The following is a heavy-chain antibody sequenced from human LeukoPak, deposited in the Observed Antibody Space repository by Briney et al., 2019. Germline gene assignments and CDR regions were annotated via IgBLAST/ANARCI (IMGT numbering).Heavy chain of an antibody. CDR1: GFTFSSYG. V-gene: IGHV3-33*01. CDR2: IWYDGSNK. CDR3: ARDRNDSSGYLGY. Sequence: PGGSLRLSCAASGFTFSSYGMHWVRQAPGKGLEWVAVIWYDGSNKYYADSVKGRFTISRDNSKNTLYLQMNSLRAEDTAVYYCARDRNDSSGYLGYWGQGTLVTVSS. D-gene: IGHD3-22*01. J-gene: IGHJ4*02.